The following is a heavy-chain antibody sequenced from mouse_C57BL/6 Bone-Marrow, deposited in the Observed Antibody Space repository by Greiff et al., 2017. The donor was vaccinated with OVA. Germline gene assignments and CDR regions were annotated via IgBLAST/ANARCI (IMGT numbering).Heavy chain of an antibody. CDR3: ARDLTTVVDWYFDV. J-gene: IGHJ1*03. CDR1: GYSITSGYY. V-gene: IGHV3-6*01. D-gene: IGHD1-1*01. CDR2: ISYDGSN. Sequence: EVKLMESGPGLVKPSQSLSLTCSVTGYSITSGYYWNWIRQFPGNKLEWMGYISYDGSNNYNPSLKNRISITRDTSKNQFFLKLNSVTTEDTATYYCARDLTTVVDWYFDVWGTGTTVTVSS.